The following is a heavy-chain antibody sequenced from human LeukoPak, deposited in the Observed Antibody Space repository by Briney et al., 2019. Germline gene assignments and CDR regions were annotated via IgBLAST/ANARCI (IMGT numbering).Heavy chain of an antibody. CDR3: VSYNWNNPDY. CDR1: GFTFSTYS. Sequence: GGSLRLSCGASGFTFSTYSMNWVRQAPGKGLVWVSRINGDGSSKAYVDSVKGRFTISRDNAKNTLYLQMNSLRAEDTAVYYCVSYNWNNPDYWGQGTLVTVSS. J-gene: IGHJ4*02. D-gene: IGHD1/OR15-1a*01. V-gene: IGHV3-74*01. CDR2: INGDGSSK.